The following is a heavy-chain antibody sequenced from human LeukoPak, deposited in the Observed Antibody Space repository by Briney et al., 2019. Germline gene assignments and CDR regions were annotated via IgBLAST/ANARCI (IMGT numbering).Heavy chain of an antibody. CDR1: GFTFSTYG. J-gene: IGHJ2*01. Sequence: GGSLRLSCAASGFTFSTYGMNWVRQAPGKGLEWVSSISRTSSYIYYADSVKGRFTISRDNTKNTLYLQMNRLRAEDTAVYYCVRMFYYFDLWGRGTLVTVSS. CDR3: VRMFYYFDL. CDR2: ISRTSSYI. D-gene: IGHD3-10*02. V-gene: IGHV3-21*06.